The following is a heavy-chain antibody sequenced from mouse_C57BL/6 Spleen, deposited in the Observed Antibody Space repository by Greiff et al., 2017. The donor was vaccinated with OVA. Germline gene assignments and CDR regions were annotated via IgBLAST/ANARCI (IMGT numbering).Heavy chain of an antibody. CDR3: ARRLSGAMDY. J-gene: IGHJ4*01. Sequence: VQLQQSGAELVRPGSSVKLSCKASGYTFTSYWMDWVKQRPGQGLEWIGNIYPSDSETHYNQKFKDKATLTVDKSSSTAYMQLSSLTSEDSAVYYCARRLSGAMDYWGQGTSVTVSS. V-gene: IGHV1-61*01. D-gene: IGHD1-1*02. CDR2: IYPSDSET. CDR1: GYTFTSYW.